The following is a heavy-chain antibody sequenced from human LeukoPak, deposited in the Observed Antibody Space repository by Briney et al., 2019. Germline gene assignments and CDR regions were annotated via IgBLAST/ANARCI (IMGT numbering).Heavy chain of an antibody. J-gene: IGHJ4*02. D-gene: IGHD2-15*01. CDR1: GFIFSSYW. V-gene: IGHV3-30*18. CDR3: AKSGLNRFDY. Sequence: HPGGSLRLSCAASGFIFSSYWMHWVRQAPGKGLVWVAIISYDGSNKYYADSVKGRFTISRDNSKNTLYLQMNSLRAEDTAVYYCAKSGLNRFDYWGQGTLVTVSS. CDR2: ISYDGSNK.